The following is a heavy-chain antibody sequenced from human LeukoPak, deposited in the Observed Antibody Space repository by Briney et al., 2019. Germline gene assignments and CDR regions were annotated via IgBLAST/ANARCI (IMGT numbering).Heavy chain of an antibody. Sequence: ASVKVSCKASGYTFINYGITWVRQAPGQGLEWMGWINPYNGRRNSAQNLQGRVTMTTDTPTNTAYLEVTSLRSNDTAVYYCARGGYRGYDTVDPWGQGTLVTVSS. CDR1: GYTFINYG. J-gene: IGHJ5*02. CDR3: ARGGYRGYDTVDP. D-gene: IGHD5-12*01. CDR2: INPYNGRR. V-gene: IGHV1-18*01.